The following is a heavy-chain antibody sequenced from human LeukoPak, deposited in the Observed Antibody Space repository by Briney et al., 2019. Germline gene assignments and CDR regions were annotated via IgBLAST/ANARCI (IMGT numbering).Heavy chain of an antibody. CDR2: ISSSSSTK. CDR3: ARASHYDPPNGIYDY. D-gene: IGHD3-3*01. CDR1: GFTFNSYS. V-gene: IGHV3-48*01. Sequence: PGGSLRLSCVASGFTFNSYSMNWVRQAPGKGLEWVSYISSSSSTKYYADSVKGRFTISRDNAKNSLYPQMNSLRAEDTAVYYCARASHYDPPNGIYDYWGQGTLVTVSS. J-gene: IGHJ4*02.